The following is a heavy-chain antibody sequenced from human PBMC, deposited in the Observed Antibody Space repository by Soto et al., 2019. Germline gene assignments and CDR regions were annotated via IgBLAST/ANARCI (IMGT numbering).Heavy chain of an antibody. J-gene: IGHJ6*02. V-gene: IGHV4-4*02. CDR2: IYHSGST. Sequence: PSETLSLTCAVSGGSISSSNWWSWVRQPPGKGLEWIGEIYHSGSTNYNPSLKSRVTISVDKSKNQFSLKLSSVTAADTAVYYCARGGPGDYDILTGHGMDVWGQGTTVSVSS. CDR3: ARGGPGDYDILTGHGMDV. CDR1: GGSISSSNW. D-gene: IGHD3-9*01.